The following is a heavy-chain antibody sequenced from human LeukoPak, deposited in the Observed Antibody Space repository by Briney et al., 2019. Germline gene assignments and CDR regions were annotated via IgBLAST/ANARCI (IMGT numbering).Heavy chain of an antibody. D-gene: IGHD3-22*01. V-gene: IGHV1-2*02. Sequence: EASVKVSCKASGYTFTGYYMHWVRQAPGQGLEWMGWINPNSGGTNYAQKFQGRVTMTRDTSISTAYMELSRLRSEDTAVYYCARTDYYDSSGYYSLYYYYYYGMDVWGQGTTVTVSS. J-gene: IGHJ6*02. CDR2: INPNSGGT. CDR3: ARTDYYDSSGYYSLYYYYYYGMDV. CDR1: GYTFTGYY.